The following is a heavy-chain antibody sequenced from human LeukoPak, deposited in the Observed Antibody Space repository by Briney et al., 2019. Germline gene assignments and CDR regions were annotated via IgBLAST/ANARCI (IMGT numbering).Heavy chain of an antibody. D-gene: IGHD6-19*01. CDR1: GYSFTSYG. J-gene: IGHJ4*02. CDR2: ISAYNGNT. CDR3: ASREQWRVGDDY. V-gene: IGHV1-18*01. Sequence: ASVKVSCKASGYSFTSYGISWVRQAPGHRLEWMGWISAYNGNTNYAQKLHGRVTMPTDTATSTAHIDPRGLRCDDTAVYYVASREQWRVGDDYWGQGTLVTVYS.